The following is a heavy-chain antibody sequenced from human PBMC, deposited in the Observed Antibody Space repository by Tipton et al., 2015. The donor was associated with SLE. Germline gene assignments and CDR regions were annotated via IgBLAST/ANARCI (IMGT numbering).Heavy chain of an antibody. D-gene: IGHD6-6*01. V-gene: IGHV3-7*01. CDR2: IKQDGSED. Sequence: LRLSCAASGFTFSSYSMNWVRQAPGKGLEWVANIKQDGSEDHLVDSVKGRFTITRDNAKNSLHLHMHNLRAEATAAYYCARVEPPRQARAYNFWGERAPVSAS. J-gene: IGHJ4*02. CDR3: ARVEPPRQARAYNF. CDR1: GFTFSSYS.